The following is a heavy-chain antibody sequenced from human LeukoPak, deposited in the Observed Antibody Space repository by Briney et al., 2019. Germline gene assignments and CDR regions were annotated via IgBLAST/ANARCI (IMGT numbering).Heavy chain of an antibody. CDR1: GFTFSSYS. CDR2: ISSSSSYI. V-gene: IGHV3-21*01. D-gene: IGHD3-3*01. CDR3: ARALDGYDFWSGYVY. Sequence: GGSLRLSCAASGFTFSSYSMNWVRQAPGKGLEWVSSISSSSSYIYYADSVKGRFTISRDNAKNPLYLQMNSLRAEDTAVYYCARALDGYDFWSGYVYWGQGTLVTVSS. J-gene: IGHJ4*02.